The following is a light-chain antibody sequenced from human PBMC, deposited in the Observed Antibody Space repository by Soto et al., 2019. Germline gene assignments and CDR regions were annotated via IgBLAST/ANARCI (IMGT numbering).Light chain of an antibody. J-gene: IGKJ5*01. V-gene: IGKV3-20*01. Sequence: EIVMTQSPATLSLSPGERATLSCRASQSVSSSYLAWYQQKPGQAPRFLIYSASSRATGIPDRFSGSGSGTDFTLTISGLEPEDFAVYYCQQYGSSPITFGQGTRLEIK. CDR3: QQYGSSPIT. CDR1: QSVSSSY. CDR2: SAS.